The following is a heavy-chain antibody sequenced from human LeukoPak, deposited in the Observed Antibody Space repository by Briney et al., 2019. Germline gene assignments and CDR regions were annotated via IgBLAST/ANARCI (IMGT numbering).Heavy chain of an antibody. V-gene: IGHV3-23*01. J-gene: IGHJ4*02. Sequence: PGGSLRLSCAASGFTFNSYPMSWVRQAPGKGLEWVSAISGSGGSTYYADSVKGRFTISRDNSKNTLYLQMNSLRAEDTAVYYCAKVNEDIVVVVAAPVFDYWGQGTLVTVSS. CDR3: AKVNEDIVVVVAAPVFDY. CDR1: GFTFNSYP. CDR2: ISGSGGST. D-gene: IGHD2-15*01.